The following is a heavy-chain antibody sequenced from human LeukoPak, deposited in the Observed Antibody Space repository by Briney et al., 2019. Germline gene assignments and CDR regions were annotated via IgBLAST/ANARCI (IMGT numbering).Heavy chain of an antibody. D-gene: IGHD3-3*01. CDR1: GYTFTDNY. CDR2: INPLSGGP. Sequence: ASVKVSCKASGYTFTDNYIHWVRQAPGQGLEWMGWINPLSGGPMYAQKFQGRVTMTRDTSLSTAYIELNGLKSDDTAIYYCAREGIKIFGGWAPFDPWGQGTLVTVSS. V-gene: IGHV1-2*02. J-gene: IGHJ5*02. CDR3: AREGIKIFGGWAPFDP.